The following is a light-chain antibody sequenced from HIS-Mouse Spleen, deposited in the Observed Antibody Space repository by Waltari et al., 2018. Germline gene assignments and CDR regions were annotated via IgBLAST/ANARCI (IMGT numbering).Light chain of an antibody. CDR1: SSDVGGYNY. V-gene: IGLV2-8*01. CDR3: SSYAGSNNLV. Sequence: QSALTQPPSASGSPGQSVTIPCTGTSSDVGGYNYVSWYQQHPGKAPKLMIYEVSKRPSGCPDRFSGSKSGNTASLTVSGLQAEDEADYYCSSYAGSNNLVFGGGTKLTVL. J-gene: IGLJ2*01. CDR2: EVS.